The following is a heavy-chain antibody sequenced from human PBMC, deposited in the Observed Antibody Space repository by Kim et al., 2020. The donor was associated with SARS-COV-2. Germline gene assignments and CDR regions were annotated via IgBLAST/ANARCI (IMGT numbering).Heavy chain of an antibody. CDR2: INAGNGNT. J-gene: IGHJ5*02. V-gene: IGHV1-3*01. CDR1: GYTFTSYA. CDR3: ARDMGYCSSTSCPGRLDP. Sequence: ASVKVSCKASGYTFTSYAMHWVRQAPGQRLEWMGWINAGNGNTKYSQKFQGRVTITRDTSASTAYMELSSLRSEDTAVYYCARDMGYCSSTSCPGRLDPWGQGTLVTVSS. D-gene: IGHD2-2*01.